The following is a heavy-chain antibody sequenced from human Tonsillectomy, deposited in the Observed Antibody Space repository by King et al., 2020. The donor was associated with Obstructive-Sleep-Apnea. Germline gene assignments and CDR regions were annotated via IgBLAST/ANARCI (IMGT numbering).Heavy chain of an antibody. CDR2: ISYDVSNK. D-gene: IGHD6-13*01. J-gene: IGHJ4*02. CDR3: AREQAAAGTYYFDY. Sequence: HVQLVESGGGVVQPGRSLRLSCAASGFTFSSYAMHCVRQAPGKGLEWVAGISYDVSNKYYADSVKGRFTISRDNSKNTLYLQMNSLRAEDTAVYYCAREQAAAGTYYFDYWGQGTLVTVSS. V-gene: IGHV3-30-3*01. CDR1: GFTFSSYA.